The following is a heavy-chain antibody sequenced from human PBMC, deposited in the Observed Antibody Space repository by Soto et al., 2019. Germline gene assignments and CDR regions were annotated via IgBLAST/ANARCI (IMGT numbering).Heavy chain of an antibody. D-gene: IGHD1-7*01. CDR3: ARRGITGTTPTEGDYYFDY. V-gene: IGHV1-46*01. J-gene: IGHJ4*02. CDR2: INPSGGST. CDR1: GYTFTSYY. Sequence: ASVKVSCKASGYTFTSYYMHWVRQAPGQGLEWMGIINPSGGSTSYAQKFQGRVTMTRDTSTSTVYMELSSLRSEDTAVYYCARRGITGTTPTEGDYYFDYWGQGTLVTVSS.